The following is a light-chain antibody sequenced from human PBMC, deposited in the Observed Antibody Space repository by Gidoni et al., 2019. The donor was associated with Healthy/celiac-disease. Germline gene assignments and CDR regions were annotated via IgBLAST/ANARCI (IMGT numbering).Light chain of an antibody. J-gene: IGLJ1*01. CDR3: QSYDSSLSGPV. Sequence: QSVLTQPPSVSGAPGQRVTISCTGSSSNIGAGYDVHWYQQLPGTAPKLLIYGNSNRLSGVPDRFSGSKSGTSASLAITGLQAEDEADYYCQSYDSSLSGPVFGTGTKVTVL. CDR1: SSNIGAGYD. V-gene: IGLV1-40*01. CDR2: GNS.